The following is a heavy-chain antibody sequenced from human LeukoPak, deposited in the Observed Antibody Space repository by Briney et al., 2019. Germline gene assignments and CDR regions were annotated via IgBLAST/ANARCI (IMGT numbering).Heavy chain of an antibody. CDR1: GVSFDDYY. CDR3: TRMTTGRDY. V-gene: IGHV4-34*01. D-gene: IGHD4-17*01. CDR2: INHSGYT. Sequence: SETLSLTCAVSGVSFDDYYWSWVRQTPGKGLEWLGEINHSGYTSDSPSLKSQVTLSIDTSNKQFSLNLRSVTVADAGIYYCTRMTTGRDYWGQGTLVTVSS. J-gene: IGHJ4*02.